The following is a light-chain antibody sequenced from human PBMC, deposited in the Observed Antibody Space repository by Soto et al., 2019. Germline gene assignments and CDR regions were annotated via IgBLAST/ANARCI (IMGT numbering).Light chain of an antibody. Sequence: DIQMTQSPSSVSASVGDRVTITCRASQGVSTWLAWYQQKPGKAPKLLIYSVSTLASGVPSRFSGSGSGTDFPLTITSLQPEDFATYYCQQANSFPYTFGQGTKLEIK. J-gene: IGKJ2*01. CDR3: QQANSFPYT. CDR2: SVS. V-gene: IGKV1-12*01. CDR1: QGVSTW.